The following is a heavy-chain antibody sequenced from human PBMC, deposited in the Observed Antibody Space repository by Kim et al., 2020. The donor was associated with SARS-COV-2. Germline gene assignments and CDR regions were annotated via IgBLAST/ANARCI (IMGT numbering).Heavy chain of an antibody. J-gene: IGHJ4*02. D-gene: IGHD6-19*01. CDR3: ARHSEYSSGWSSFDY. V-gene: IGHV5-10-1*01. Sequence: PSFQGHVTLSADKSISTAYLQWSSLKASDTAMYYCARHSEYSSGWSSFDYWGQGTLVTVSS.